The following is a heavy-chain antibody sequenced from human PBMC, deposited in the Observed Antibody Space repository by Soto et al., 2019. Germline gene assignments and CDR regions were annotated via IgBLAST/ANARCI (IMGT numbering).Heavy chain of an antibody. CDR2: IIPLLGMT. V-gene: IGHV1-69*04. CDR3: ARDQYFIDSTCFGYPDV. Sequence: QVQLLQSGSLLKRPGSSVKISCQASGDTFITHTLTWVRQAPVQGPEWVGRIIPLLGMTDYAQRYQGIVTLTADKSTTTAYMVLGSLTSEDTAIYYCARDQYFIDSTCFGYPDVWGTGTALTVSS. J-gene: IGHJ6*03. CDR1: GDTFITHT. D-gene: IGHD3-9*01.